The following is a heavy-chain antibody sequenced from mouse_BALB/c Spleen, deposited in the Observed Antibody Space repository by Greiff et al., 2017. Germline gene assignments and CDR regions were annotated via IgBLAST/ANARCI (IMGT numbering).Heavy chain of an antibody. Sequence: VQLQQSGPELVKPGASVKISCKASGYTFTDYNMHWVKQSHGKSLEWIGYIYPYNGGTGYNQKFKSKATLTVDNSSSTAYMELRSLTSEDSAVYCGARNHYYAMDYWGQGTSVTVSS. J-gene: IGHJ4*01. CDR1: GYTFTDYN. CDR3: ARNHYYAMDY. V-gene: IGHV1S29*02. CDR2: IYPYNGGT.